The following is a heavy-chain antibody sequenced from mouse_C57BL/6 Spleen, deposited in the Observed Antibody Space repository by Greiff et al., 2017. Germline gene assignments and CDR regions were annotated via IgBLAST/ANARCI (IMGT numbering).Heavy chain of an antibody. J-gene: IGHJ4*01. Sequence: EVMLVESGGGLVKPGGSLKLSCAASGFTFSSYAMSWVRQTPEKRLEWVASISDGGSYTYYPDNVKGRFTISRDNAKNNLYLQMSHLKSEDTAMYYCARDEENDYAMDYWGQGTSVTVSS. CDR1: GFTFSSYA. CDR2: ISDGGSYT. CDR3: ARDEENDYAMDY. V-gene: IGHV5-4*01.